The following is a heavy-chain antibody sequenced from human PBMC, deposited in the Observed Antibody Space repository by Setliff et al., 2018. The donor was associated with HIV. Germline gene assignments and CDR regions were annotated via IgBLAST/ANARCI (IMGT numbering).Heavy chain of an antibody. V-gene: IGHV1-18*01. J-gene: IGHJ3*02. D-gene: IGHD4-17*01. CDR2: ISPYNGHT. CDR3: ARGYGAFDI. CDR1: GYTFKTYG. Sequence: ASVKVSCKASGYTFKTYGISWVRQAPGHGLEWMGWISPYNGHTNYAQNFQGRVTMTIDTSTSRAYMELRSLRSDDTAVYYCARGYGAFDIWGQGTMVTVSS.